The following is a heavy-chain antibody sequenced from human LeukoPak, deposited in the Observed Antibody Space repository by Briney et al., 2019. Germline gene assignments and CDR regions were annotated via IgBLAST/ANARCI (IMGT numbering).Heavy chain of an antibody. CDR2: ISYDGSNK. V-gene: IGHV3-30*04. Sequence: GGSLRLSCAASGFTFSSYAMHWVRQAPGKGLEWVAVISYDGSNKYYADSVKGRFTISRDNSKNTLYLQMNSLRAEDTAVYYCASEDTAMATFDYWGQGTLVTVSS. CDR3: ASEDTAMATFDY. CDR1: GFTFSSYA. D-gene: IGHD5-18*01. J-gene: IGHJ4*02.